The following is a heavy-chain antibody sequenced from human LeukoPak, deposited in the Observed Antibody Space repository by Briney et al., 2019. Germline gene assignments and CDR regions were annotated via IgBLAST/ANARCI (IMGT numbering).Heavy chain of an antibody. CDR2: ISSSGNTI. J-gene: IGHJ5*02. Sequence: GGSLRLSCAASGFTFSDYYMSWIRQAPGKGPEWVSYISSSGNTIYYADSVKGRFTISRDNAKNSLYLQMNSLRAEDTAVYYCARRGVQLQRISWFDPWGQGTLVTVSS. D-gene: IGHD1-1*01. CDR3: ARRGVQLQRISWFDP. V-gene: IGHV3-11*01. CDR1: GFTFSDYY.